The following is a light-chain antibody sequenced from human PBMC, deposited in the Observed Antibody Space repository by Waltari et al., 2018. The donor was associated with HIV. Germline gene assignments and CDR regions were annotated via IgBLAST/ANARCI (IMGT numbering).Light chain of an antibody. CDR3: QAWDGSTVV. J-gene: IGLJ3*02. Sequence: SYELTQPPSVSVSPGQPASIPCSGDTLGDKYACWYQQKPGQSPVLVIYQDRRRPSGIPERFSGSKSGNTATLTISGTQPMDEADYYCQAWDGSTVVFGGGTKLTVL. CDR1: TLGDKY. CDR2: QDR. V-gene: IGLV3-1*01.